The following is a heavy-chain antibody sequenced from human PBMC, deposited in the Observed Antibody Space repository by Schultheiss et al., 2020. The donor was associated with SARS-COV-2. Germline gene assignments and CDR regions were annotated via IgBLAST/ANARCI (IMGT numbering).Heavy chain of an antibody. Sequence: SETLSLTCAVSGYSISSGYYWGWIRQPPGKGLEWIGSIYYSGSTYYNPSLKSRVTISVDTSKNQFSLKLSSVTAADTAVYYCARDSGGYYGMDVWGQGTTVTVAS. CDR1: GYSISSGYY. V-gene: IGHV4-38-2*02. CDR3: ARDSGGYYGMDV. J-gene: IGHJ6*02. CDR2: IYYSGST.